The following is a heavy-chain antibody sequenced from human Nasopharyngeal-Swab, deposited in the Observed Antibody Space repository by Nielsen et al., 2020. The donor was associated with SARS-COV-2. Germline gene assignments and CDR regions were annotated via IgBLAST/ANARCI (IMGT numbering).Heavy chain of an antibody. V-gene: IGHV3-48*01. CDR3: AKLIEEGSGSYYALYYYYGMDV. J-gene: IGHJ6*02. D-gene: IGHD3-10*01. CDR2: ISSSSSTI. Sequence: VREAPGKGLEWVSYISSSSSTIYYADSVKGRFTISRDNSKNTLYLQMNSLRAEDTAVYYCAKLIEEGSGSYYALYYYYGMDVWGQGTTVTVSS.